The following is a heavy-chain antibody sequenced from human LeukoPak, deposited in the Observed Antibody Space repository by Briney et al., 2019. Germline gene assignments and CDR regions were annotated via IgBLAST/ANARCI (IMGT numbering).Heavy chain of an antibody. CDR2: ISYDGNIQ. V-gene: IGHV3-30*04. CDR1: GFTFSFYA. CDR3: ARDYASGSYYNILEH. D-gene: IGHD3-10*01. Sequence: PGRSLRLSCAASGFTFSFYAMYWIRQAPGKALEWVAVISYDGNIQYYADSVTGRFTISRDDSKNTLYLQMNSLRADDTAVYYCARDYASGSYYNILEHWGQGTLVTVSS. J-gene: IGHJ4*02.